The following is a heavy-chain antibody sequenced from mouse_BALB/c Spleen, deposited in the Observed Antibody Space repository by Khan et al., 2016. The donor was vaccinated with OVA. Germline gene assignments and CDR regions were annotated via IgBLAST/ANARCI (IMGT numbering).Heavy chain of an antibody. D-gene: IGHD2-14*01. V-gene: IGHV9-3-1*01. CDR3: ARVGYNEAMDY. CDR2: INTYTGEP. J-gene: IGHJ4*01. Sequence: LVESGPELKKPGETVKISCKASGYTFTNYGMNWVKQAPGKGLKWMGWINTYTGEPTYADDFKGRFAFSLETSASTAYLQINNLKNEDTATYFCARVGYNEAMDYWGQGTSVTVSS. CDR1: GYTFTNYG.